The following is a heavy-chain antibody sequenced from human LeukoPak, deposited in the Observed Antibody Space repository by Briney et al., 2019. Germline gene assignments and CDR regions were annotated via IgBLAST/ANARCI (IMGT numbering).Heavy chain of an antibody. Sequence: GRSLRLSCAPSAFTVSSNYMSSVRQAPGKGMGWVSVIYGGGSTYYADSVMGRFTISRDNSKNTLYLQMNSLRAEDTAVYYCARAAPGYSSSWYHLDYWGQGTLVTVSS. D-gene: IGHD6-13*01. CDR2: IYGGGST. J-gene: IGHJ4*02. CDR3: ARAAPGYSSSWYHLDY. V-gene: IGHV3-53*01. CDR1: AFTVSSNY.